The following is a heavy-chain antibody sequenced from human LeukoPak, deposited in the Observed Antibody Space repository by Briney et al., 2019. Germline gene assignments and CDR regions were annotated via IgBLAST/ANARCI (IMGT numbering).Heavy chain of an antibody. CDR2: INHSGST. CDR1: GGSFSGYY. D-gene: IGHD3-3*01. V-gene: IGHV4-34*01. Sequence: MPSETLSLTCAVYGGSFSGYYWSWIRQPPGKGLEWIGEINHSGSTNYNPSLKSRVTISVDTSKNQFSLKLSSVTAADTAVYYCARDSDFWSGRAVDYWGQGTLVTVSS. J-gene: IGHJ4*02. CDR3: ARDSDFWSGRAVDY.